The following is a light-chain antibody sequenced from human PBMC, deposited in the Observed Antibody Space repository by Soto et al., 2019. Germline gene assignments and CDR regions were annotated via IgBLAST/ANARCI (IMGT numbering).Light chain of an antibody. CDR1: RSDVGAYNY. Sequence: QSVLTQPASVSGSPGQSIAISCTGTRSDVGAYNYVSWYQQHPGKAPKLMISEVTNRPSGVSDRFSGSKSGNTASLTISGLQAEDEADYYCSSFTGRFTFVFGTGTQRTVL. J-gene: IGLJ1*01. CDR2: EVT. CDR3: SSFTGRFTFV. V-gene: IGLV2-14*01.